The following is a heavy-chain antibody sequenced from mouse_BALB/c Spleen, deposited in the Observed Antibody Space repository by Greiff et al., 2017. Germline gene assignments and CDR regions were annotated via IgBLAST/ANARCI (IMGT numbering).Heavy chain of an antibody. CDR2: ISSGGSYT. J-gene: IGHJ1*01. Sequence: DVMLVESGGGLVKPGGSLKLSCAASGFTFSSYAMSWVRQTPEKRLEWVATISSGGSYTYYPDSVKGRFTISRDNAKNTLYLQMSSLRSEDTAMYYCAREGTTWYFDVWGAGTTVTVSS. D-gene: IGHD1-1*01. CDR3: AREGTTWYFDV. CDR1: GFTFSSYA. V-gene: IGHV5-9-1*01.